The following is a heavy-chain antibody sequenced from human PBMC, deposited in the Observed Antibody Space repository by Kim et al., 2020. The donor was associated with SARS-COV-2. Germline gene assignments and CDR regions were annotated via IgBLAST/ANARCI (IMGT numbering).Heavy chain of an antibody. Sequence: SETLSLTCTVSGGSISSSSYYWGWIRQPPGKGLEWIGSIYYSGSTYYNPSLKSRITISVDTSKNQFSLKLSSVTAADTAVDYCARLDSWYSSRHWYFDLWGRGTLVTVSS. CDR1: GGSISSSSYY. J-gene: IGHJ2*01. CDR2: IYYSGST. CDR3: ARLDSWYSSRHWYFDL. D-gene: IGHD6-13*01. V-gene: IGHV4-39*01.